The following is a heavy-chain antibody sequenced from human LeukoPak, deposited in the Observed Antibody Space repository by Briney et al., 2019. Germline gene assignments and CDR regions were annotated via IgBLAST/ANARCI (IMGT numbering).Heavy chain of an antibody. CDR3: AKDWAATVRGTDY. CDR2: ISWNSGRI. Sequence: PGGSLRLSCAASGFTFDDYAMHWLRQVPGKGLEWVSGISWNSGRIGYADSVKGRFTISRDNAKNSLYLQMNSLRAEDTALYYCAKDWAATVRGTDYWGQGTLVTVSS. CDR1: GFTFDDYA. D-gene: IGHD4-17*01. V-gene: IGHV3-9*01. J-gene: IGHJ4*02.